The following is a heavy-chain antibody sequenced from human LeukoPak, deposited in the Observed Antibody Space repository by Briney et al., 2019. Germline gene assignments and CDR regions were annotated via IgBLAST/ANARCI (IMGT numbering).Heavy chain of an antibody. Sequence: GASVKVSCKASGYTFTGYYMHWVRQAPGQGLEWMGWINPNSGGTNYAQKFQGRVAMTRDTSISTAYMELSRLRSDDTAVYYCASRGPLVVAAKGAFDIWGQGTMVTVSS. CDR2: INPNSGGT. D-gene: IGHD2-15*01. V-gene: IGHV1-2*02. CDR1: GYTFTGYY. CDR3: ASRGPLVVAAKGAFDI. J-gene: IGHJ3*02.